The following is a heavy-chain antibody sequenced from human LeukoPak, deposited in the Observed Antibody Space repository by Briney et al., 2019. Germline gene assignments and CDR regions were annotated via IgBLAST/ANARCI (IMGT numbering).Heavy chain of an antibody. D-gene: IGHD3-3*01. Sequence: PSETLSLTCTVSGGSISSYYWSWIRQPPGKGLEWIGYIYYSGSTNYNPSLKSRVTISVDTSKNQFSLKLSSVTAADTAVYYCARGIPPCYDFWSGYYTRFDPWGQGTLVTVSS. V-gene: IGHV4-59*01. CDR3: ARGIPPCYDFWSGYYTRFDP. J-gene: IGHJ5*02. CDR2: IYYSGST. CDR1: GGSISSYY.